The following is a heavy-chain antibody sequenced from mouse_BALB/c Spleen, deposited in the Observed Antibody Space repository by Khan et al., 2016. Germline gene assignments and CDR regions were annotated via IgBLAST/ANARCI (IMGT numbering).Heavy chain of an antibody. Sequence: EVQLQESGPGLMKPSQSLSLTCTVTGYSITSDYAWNWIRQFPGNKLEWMGYISYSGSTSYNPSLKSRISITRDTSKNQFFLQLNSVTTEDTATYYCARSDSSGYRFAYWGQGTLVTVSA. CDR3: ARSDSSGYRFAY. D-gene: IGHD3-2*01. CDR2: ISYSGST. CDR1: GYSITSDYA. V-gene: IGHV3-2*02. J-gene: IGHJ3*01.